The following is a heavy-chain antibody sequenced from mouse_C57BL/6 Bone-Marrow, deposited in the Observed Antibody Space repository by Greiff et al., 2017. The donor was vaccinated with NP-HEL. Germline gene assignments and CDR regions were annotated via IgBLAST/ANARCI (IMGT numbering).Heavy chain of an antibody. D-gene: IGHD1-1*01. CDR3: ARITTVVAPSY. J-gene: IGHJ3*01. Sequence: VHLVESGAELVKPGASVKLSCKASGYTFTSYWMHWVKQRPGQGLEWIGMIHPNSGSTNYNEKFKSKATLTVDKSSSTAYMQLSSLTSEDSAVYDCARITTVVAPSYWGRGTRVTVSA. V-gene: IGHV1-64*01. CDR2: IHPNSGST. CDR1: GYTFTSYW.